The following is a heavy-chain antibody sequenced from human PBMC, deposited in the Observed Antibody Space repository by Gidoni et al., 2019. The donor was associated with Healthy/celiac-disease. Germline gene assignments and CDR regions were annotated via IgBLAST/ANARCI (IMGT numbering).Heavy chain of an antibody. V-gene: IGHV3-21*01. D-gene: IGHD2-15*01. J-gene: IGHJ6*02. Sequence: EVQLVESGGGLVKPGGSLRLSCAASGFPLSCDSMSWVRQAPGKGLEWASSISSSSGYTYYADSVKGRFTSSRDNAKNSLYLQMNSLRDEDTAVYYCAREGRYCSGGSCYYYYGMDVWGQGTTVTVSS. CDR1: GFPLSCDS. CDR3: AREGRYCSGGSCYYYYGMDV. CDR2: ISSSSGYT.